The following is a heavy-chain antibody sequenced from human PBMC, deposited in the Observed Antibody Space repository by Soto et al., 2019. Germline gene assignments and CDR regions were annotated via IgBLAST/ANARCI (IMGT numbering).Heavy chain of an antibody. Sequence: SETLSLTCTVSGGSISSGGYYWSWIRQHPGKGLEWIGYIYYSGSTYYNPSLKSRVTISVDTSKNQFSLKLSSVTAADTAVNYCARDLVVPAAIGDYYYYYMDVWGKGTTVTVSS. CDR1: GGSISSGGYY. CDR3: ARDLVVPAAIGDYYYYYMDV. V-gene: IGHV4-31*03. D-gene: IGHD2-2*01. CDR2: IYYSGST. J-gene: IGHJ6*03.